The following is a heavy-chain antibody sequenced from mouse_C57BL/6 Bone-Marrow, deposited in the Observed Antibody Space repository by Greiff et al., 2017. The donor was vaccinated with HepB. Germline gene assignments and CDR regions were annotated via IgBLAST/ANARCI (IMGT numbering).Heavy chain of an antibody. V-gene: IGHV1-42*01. J-gene: IGHJ3*01. CDR1: GYSFTGYY. CDR3: ARLHYGSSYSAWFAY. CDR2: INPSTGGT. D-gene: IGHD1-1*01. Sequence: EVQLQHSGPELVKPGASVKISCKASGYSFTGYYMNWVKQSPEKSLEWIGEINPSTGGTTYNQKFKAKATLTVDKSSSTAYMQLKSLTSEDSAVYYCARLHYGSSYSAWFAYWGQGTLVTVSA.